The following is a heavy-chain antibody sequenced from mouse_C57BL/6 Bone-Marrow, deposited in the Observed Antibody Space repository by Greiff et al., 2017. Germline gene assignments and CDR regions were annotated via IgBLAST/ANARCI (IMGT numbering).Heavy chain of an antibody. Sequence: VQLQQSGAELAKPGASVKLSCKASGYTFTSYWMHWVKQRPGQGLEWIGYINPSSGYTTYNQKFKDKATLTADKSSSTAYMQLSSLTYENSAVYYCAKGSTNFDYWGQGTTLTISS. CDR1: GYTFTSYW. CDR3: AKGSTNFDY. J-gene: IGHJ2*01. D-gene: IGHD1-1*01. CDR2: INPSSGYT. V-gene: IGHV1-7*01.